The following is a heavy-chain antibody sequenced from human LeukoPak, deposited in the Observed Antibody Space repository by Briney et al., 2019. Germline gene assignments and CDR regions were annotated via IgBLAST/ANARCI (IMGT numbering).Heavy chain of an antibody. J-gene: IGHJ4*02. CDR3: ASGYPVY. CDR1: GFTFSNYY. V-gene: IGHV3-15*01. CDR2: IKSKTDGGTT. Sequence: GGSLRLSCAASGFTFSNYYMSWVRQAPGKGLEWVGRIKSKTDGGTTDYAAPVKGRLTISRDDSKDTLYLQMHSLKTEDTAVYYCASGYPVYWGQGSLVTVSS. D-gene: IGHD3-22*01.